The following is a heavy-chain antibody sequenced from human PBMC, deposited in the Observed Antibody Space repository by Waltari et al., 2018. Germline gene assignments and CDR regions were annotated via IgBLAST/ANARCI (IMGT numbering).Heavy chain of an antibody. CDR2: IYYSGST. D-gene: IGHD4-17*01. CDR3: ARGNGDYGPFDY. CDR1: GFTFSSYA. J-gene: IGHJ4*02. V-gene: IGHV4-59*01. Sequence: VQLLESGGGLVQPGGSLRLSCAASGFTFSSYAMSWVRQAPGKGLEWIGYIYYSGSTNYNPSLKSRVTISVDTSKNQFSLKLSSVTAADTAVYYCARGNGDYGPFDYWGQGTLVTVSS.